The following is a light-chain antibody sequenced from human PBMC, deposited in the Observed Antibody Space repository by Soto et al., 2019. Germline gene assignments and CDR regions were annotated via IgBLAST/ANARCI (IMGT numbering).Light chain of an antibody. CDR1: RSVGSN. Sequence: EIVMTQSPATLSVSPGERATLSCRASRSVGSNLAWYQQTPGQAPRPLIYGASSRATGVPARFSGSGSGTEFTLTISSLQSEDFAVYYCQQYDRWPRTFGQGTKVEIK. J-gene: IGKJ2*01. CDR2: GAS. CDR3: QQYDRWPRT. V-gene: IGKV3-15*01.